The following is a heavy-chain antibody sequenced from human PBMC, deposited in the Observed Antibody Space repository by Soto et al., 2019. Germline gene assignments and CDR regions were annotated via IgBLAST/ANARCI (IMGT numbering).Heavy chain of an antibody. V-gene: IGHV4-30-2*01. CDR2: IYHSGGT. CDR3: ARDSRSGYYLEY. D-gene: IGHD3-22*01. Sequence: QLQLQESDSGLVKPSQTLSLTCDVSGDSISSGGYSWNWIRQPPGKGLEWIGYIYHSGGTDYNPSLKSRVTITVDSSNTKFSLKLNSVTAADTAVYYCARDSRSGYYLEYWGQGTLVTVSS. J-gene: IGHJ4*02. CDR1: GDSISSGGYS.